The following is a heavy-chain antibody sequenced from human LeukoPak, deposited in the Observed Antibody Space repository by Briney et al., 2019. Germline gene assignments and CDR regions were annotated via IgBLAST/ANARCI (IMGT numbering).Heavy chain of an antibody. CDR3: ATARNFRFEY. CDR2: MNGEGTTI. J-gene: IGHJ4*02. CDR1: GLTFRTTW. Sequence: PGGSLRLSCATSGLTFRTTWMHWVRQAPGRGLTWVSRMNGEGTTIDYADSVKGRFTVSRDYAKNTLFLQMNNLRTEDTALYFCATARNFRFEYWGQGSLVIVSA. D-gene: IGHD1-7*01. V-gene: IGHV3-74*01.